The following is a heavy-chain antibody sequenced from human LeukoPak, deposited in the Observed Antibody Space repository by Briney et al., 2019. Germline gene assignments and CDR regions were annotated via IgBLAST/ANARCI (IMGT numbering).Heavy chain of an antibody. J-gene: IGHJ6*02. CDR2: IIPILGIA. Sequence: SVKVSCKASGGAFSSYTISWVRQAPGQGLEWMGRIIPILGIANYAQKFQGRVTITADKSTSTAYMELSSLRSEDTAVFYCARGHQPPYYGMDVWGQGTTVTVSS. V-gene: IGHV1-69*02. CDR3: ARGHQPPYYGMDV. CDR1: GGAFSSYT.